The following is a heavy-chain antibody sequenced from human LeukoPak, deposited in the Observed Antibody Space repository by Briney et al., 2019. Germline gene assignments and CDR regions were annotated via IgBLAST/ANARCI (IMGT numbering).Heavy chain of an antibody. J-gene: IGHJ2*01. CDR1: GFTFSSYW. Sequence: PGGSLRLSCAASGFTFSSYWMSWVRQAPGKGLEWVANIKKDGNEKYYVDSVKGRFTISRDNAKKSLYLQMNSLRAEDTAVYYCAKDGWFGELSPPRYFDLWGRGTLVTVSS. CDR2: IKKDGNEK. D-gene: IGHD3-10*01. CDR3: AKDGWFGELSPPRYFDL. V-gene: IGHV3-7*03.